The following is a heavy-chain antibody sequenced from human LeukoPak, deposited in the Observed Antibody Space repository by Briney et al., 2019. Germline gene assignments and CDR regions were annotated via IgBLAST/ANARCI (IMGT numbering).Heavy chain of an antibody. D-gene: IGHD3-16*01. CDR1: GGSFSGYY. Sequence: SETLSLTCAVYGGSFSGYYWSWIRQPPGKGLEWIGEINHRGSTNYNPSLKSRVTISVDTSKNQFSLKLSSVTAADTAVYYCAGRLRGFYFDYWGQGTLVTVSS. CDR3: AGRLRGFYFDY. CDR2: INHRGST. V-gene: IGHV4-34*01. J-gene: IGHJ4*02.